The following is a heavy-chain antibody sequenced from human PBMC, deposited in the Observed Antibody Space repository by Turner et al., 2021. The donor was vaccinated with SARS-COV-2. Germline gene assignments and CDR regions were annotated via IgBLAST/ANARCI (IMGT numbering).Heavy chain of an antibody. D-gene: IGHD1-26*01. CDR3: ARETADSGSYQDWYFDL. V-gene: IGHV4-39*02. CDR2: IYYSGST. Sequence: QLQPQEPAPGLGKPSENLTLTRTVPGRSISSSSYYWGWIRQPPGKALEWIGSIYYSGSTYYNPSLKSRVTISVDTSKIQVSLKLSSVTAADTAVYYCARETADSGSYQDWYFDLWGRGTLVTVSS. CDR1: GRSISSSSYY. J-gene: IGHJ2*01.